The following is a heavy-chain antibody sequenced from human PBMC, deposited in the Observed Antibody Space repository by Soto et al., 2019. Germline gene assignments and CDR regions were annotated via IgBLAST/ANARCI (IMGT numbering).Heavy chain of an antibody. V-gene: IGHV3-21*01. CDR1: GFALNTYS. Sequence: EVQLVESGGRLVKPGGSLRLSCAASGFALNTYSIGWVRQAPGKGLEWVSFTFNFDGSLYYADSVKGRFAISRDNAKNSVYLQMNSLRAEDTAVYYCAREEGYCGGGSCFRSAFDLWGQGTVVTVSS. CDR2: TFNFDGSL. J-gene: IGHJ3*01. CDR3: AREEGYCGGGSCFRSAFDL. D-gene: IGHD2-15*01.